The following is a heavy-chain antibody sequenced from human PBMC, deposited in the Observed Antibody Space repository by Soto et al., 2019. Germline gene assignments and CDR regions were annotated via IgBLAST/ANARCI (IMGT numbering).Heavy chain of an antibody. Sequence: GGSLRLSCAASGFTFSSYGRHWVRQAPGKGLEWVAVISYDGSNKYYADSVKGRFTISRDNSKNTLYLQMNSLRAEDTAVYYCAKGAGSHDAFDIWGQGTMLTVSS. CDR3: AKGAGSHDAFDI. V-gene: IGHV3-30*18. CDR2: ISYDGSNK. CDR1: GFTFSSYG. D-gene: IGHD3-10*01. J-gene: IGHJ3*02.